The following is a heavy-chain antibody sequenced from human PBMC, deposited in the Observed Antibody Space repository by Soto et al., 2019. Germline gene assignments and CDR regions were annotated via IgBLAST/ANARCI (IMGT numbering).Heavy chain of an antibody. Sequence: ASVKVSCKASGNPFISYAISWVRQAPGQGLEWMGRFSVYNGNTIYAQKFHDRLTVTTDTSTTTAYMELRSLTSDDTAVYYCAWSCTGGSGSDYWG. J-gene: IGHJ4*01. V-gene: IGHV1-18*04. D-gene: IGHD2-15*01. CDR1: GNPFISYA. CDR3: AWSCTGGSGSDY. CDR2: FSVYNGNT.